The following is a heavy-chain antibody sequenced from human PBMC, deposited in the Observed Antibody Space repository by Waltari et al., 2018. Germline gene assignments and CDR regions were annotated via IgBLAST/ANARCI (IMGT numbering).Heavy chain of an antibody. J-gene: IGHJ3*02. CDR2: IYYSGST. D-gene: IGHD3-22*01. CDR1: GGSISSYY. V-gene: IGHV4-59*01. Sequence: QVQLQESGPGLVKPSETLSLTCTVSGGSISSYYWSWIRQPPGKGLEWIGYIYYSGSTNYNPSLQSRVTISVDTSKNQFSLKLSSVTAADTAVYYCARDRSSGYYRAFDIWGQGTMVTVSS. CDR3: ARDRSSGYYRAFDI.